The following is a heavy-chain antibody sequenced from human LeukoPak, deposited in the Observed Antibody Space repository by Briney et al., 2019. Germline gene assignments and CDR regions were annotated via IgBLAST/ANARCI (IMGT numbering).Heavy chain of an antibody. CDR1: GYSFTSYW. CDR2: IYPGDSDT. Sequence: GESLKISCKGSGYSFTSYWIGWVRQMPGKGLEWMGIIYPGDSDTRYSPSFQGQVTISADKSISTAYLQWSGPKASDTAMYYCARHNLGSWYHNWFDPWGQGTLVTVSS. J-gene: IGHJ5*02. V-gene: IGHV5-51*01. CDR3: ARHNLGSWYHNWFDP. D-gene: IGHD6-13*01.